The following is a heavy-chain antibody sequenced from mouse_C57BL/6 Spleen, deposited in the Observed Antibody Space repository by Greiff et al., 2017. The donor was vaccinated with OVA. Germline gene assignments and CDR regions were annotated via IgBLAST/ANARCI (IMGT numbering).Heavy chain of an antibody. D-gene: IGHD1-1*01. Sequence: VQLQESGAELVRPGASVTLSCKASGYTFTDYEMHWVKQTPVHGLEWIGAIDPETGGTAYNQKLKGKAILTADKSSSTAYMELLSLTSDDSAVYYCTRWRYYGSTFAYWGQGTLVTVSA. CDR1: GYTFTDYE. V-gene: IGHV1-15*01. J-gene: IGHJ3*01. CDR3: TRWRYYGSTFAY. CDR2: IDPETGGT.